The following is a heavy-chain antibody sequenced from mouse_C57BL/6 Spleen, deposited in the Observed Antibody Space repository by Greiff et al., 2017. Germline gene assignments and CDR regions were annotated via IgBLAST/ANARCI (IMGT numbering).Heavy chain of an antibody. CDR1: GYTFTSYW. CDR2: IDPSDSYT. Sequence: QVQLKQPGAELVKPGASVKLSCKASGYTFTSYWMQWVKQRPGQGLEWIGEIDPSDSYTNYNQKFKGKATLTVDTSSSTAYMQLSSLTSEDSAVYYCAGGSPWFAYWGQGTLVTVSA. CDR3: AGGSPWFAY. J-gene: IGHJ3*01. D-gene: IGHD1-1*01. V-gene: IGHV1-50*01.